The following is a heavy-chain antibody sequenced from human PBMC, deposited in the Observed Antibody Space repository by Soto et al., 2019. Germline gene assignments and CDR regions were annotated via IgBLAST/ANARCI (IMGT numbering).Heavy chain of an antibody. D-gene: IGHD2-15*01. J-gene: IGHJ6*02. CDR1: GYSFSSYW. Sequence: GEALKISCKGSGYSFSSYWIGWVRQMPGKGLECMGIIYPGDSDTRYSPSFQGQVTISADKSISTAYLQWSSLKASDTAMYYCAIAYWSGGSCYYYGMNVWGQGTTVTVSS. CDR3: AIAYWSGGSCYYYGMNV. V-gene: IGHV5-51*01. CDR2: IYPGDSDT.